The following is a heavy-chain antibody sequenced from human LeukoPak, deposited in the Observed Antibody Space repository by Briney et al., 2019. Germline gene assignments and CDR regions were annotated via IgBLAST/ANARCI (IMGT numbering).Heavy chain of an antibody. CDR3: ARGQLADAY. CDR2: ISGSGSTI. J-gene: IGHJ4*02. CDR1: GFTFSSYE. D-gene: IGHD2-15*01. V-gene: IGHV3-48*03. Sequence: GGSLGLSCAASGFTFSSYEMNWVRQAPGKGLEWVSYISGSGSTIYYADSVKGRFTISRDNAKNSLYLQMNSLRAEDTAVYYCARGQLADAYWGQGTLVTVSS.